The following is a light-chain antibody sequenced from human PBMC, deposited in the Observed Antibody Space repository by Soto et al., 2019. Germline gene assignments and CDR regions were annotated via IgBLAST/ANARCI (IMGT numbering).Light chain of an antibody. CDR1: NSDIGAYVF. Sequence: QSVLTQPASVSGSPGQPITISCTGTNSDIGAYVFVSWYQQHPGKAPKLIIYEVSKRPSGVSNRFSGSKSGYTASLTISGLQAEDECHYYCSAFTTDSTVIFGGGTK. CDR3: SAFTTDSTVI. CDR2: EVS. V-gene: IGLV2-14*01. J-gene: IGLJ2*01.